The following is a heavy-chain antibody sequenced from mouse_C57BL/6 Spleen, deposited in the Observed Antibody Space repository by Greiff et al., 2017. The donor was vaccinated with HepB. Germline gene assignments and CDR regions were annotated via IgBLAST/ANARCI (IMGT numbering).Heavy chain of an antibody. CDR1: GYTFTSYW. Sequence: VKLMESGAELVMPGASVKLSCKASGYTFTSYWMHWVKQRPGQGLEWIGEIDPSDSYTNYNQKFKGKSTLTVDKSSSTAYMQLSSLTSEDSAVYYCARIYYDYDGGFYFDYWGQGTTLTVSS. CDR3: ARIYYDYDGGFYFDY. V-gene: IGHV1-69*01. D-gene: IGHD2-4*01. CDR2: IDPSDSYT. J-gene: IGHJ2*01.